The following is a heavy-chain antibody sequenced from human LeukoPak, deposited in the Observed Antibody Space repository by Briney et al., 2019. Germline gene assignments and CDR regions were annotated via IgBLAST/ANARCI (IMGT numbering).Heavy chain of an antibody. V-gene: IGHV3-21*01. CDR2: ISSSSSYI. CDR3: ARSYYGDYGQNYFDY. D-gene: IGHD4-17*01. J-gene: IGHJ4*02. Sequence: PGGSPRLSCAASGFTFSSYSMNWVRQAPGKGLEWVSSISSSSSYIYYADSVKGRFTISRDNAKNSLYLQMNSLRAEDTAVCYCARSYYGDYGQNYFDYWGQGTLVTVSS. CDR1: GFTFSSYS.